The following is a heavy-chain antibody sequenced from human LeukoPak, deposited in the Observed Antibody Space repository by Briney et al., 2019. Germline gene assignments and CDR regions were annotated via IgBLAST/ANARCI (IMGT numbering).Heavy chain of an antibody. J-gene: IGHJ4*02. D-gene: IGHD6-19*01. CDR3: ATGGEQWLPFDY. Sequence: ASVKVSCKASGYTFTSYDINWVRQAPGQGLEWMGWISAYNGNTNYAQKLQGRVTMTTDTSTSTAYMELRSLRSDDTAVYYCATGGEQWLPFDYWGQGTLVTVSS. V-gene: IGHV1-18*01. CDR2: ISAYNGNT. CDR1: GYTFTSYD.